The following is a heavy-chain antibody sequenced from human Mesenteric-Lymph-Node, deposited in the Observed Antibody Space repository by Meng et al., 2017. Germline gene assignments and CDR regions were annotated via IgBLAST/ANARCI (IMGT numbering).Heavy chain of an antibody. D-gene: IGHD2-8*01. CDR3: AREVFDATSSLGLDI. CDR2: IYSGGST. Sequence: GGSLRLSCAASGFTVSSAYMSWVRQAPGKGLEWLSVIYSGGSTFHADSVKGRFTISRENSKNTMYLQMNSLRVEDTAVYYCAREVFDATSSLGLDIWGQGTVVTVSS. J-gene: IGHJ3*02. V-gene: IGHV3-53*01. CDR1: GFTVSSAY.